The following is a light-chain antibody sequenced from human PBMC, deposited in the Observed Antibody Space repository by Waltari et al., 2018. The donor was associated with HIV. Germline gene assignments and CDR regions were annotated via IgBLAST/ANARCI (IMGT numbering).Light chain of an antibody. CDR1: NIGGKS. Sequence: SSVLTQPPSVSVAPGAAAHTPCGAWNIGGKSVHWYKQQPGEAPVLVTRYNSDRPSGIPDRISGSNSGHTATLTITSVEAGDEATYYCQVWDSSNEHVVFGGGTELTVL. J-gene: IGLJ3*02. V-gene: IGLV3-21*04. CDR2: YNS. CDR3: QVWDSSNEHVV.